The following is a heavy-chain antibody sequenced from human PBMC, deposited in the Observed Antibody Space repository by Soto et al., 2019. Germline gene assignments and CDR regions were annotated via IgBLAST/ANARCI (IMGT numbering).Heavy chain of an antibody. Sequence: GGSLRLSCAASGFTFSDYYMSWIRQAPGKGLEWVSYISSSGSTIYYADSVKGRFTISRDNAKNSLYLQMNSLRAEDTAVYYCARANDEPGGYSSGWYLDYWGQGTLVTVSS. CDR1: GFTFSDYY. D-gene: IGHD6-19*01. CDR2: ISSSGSTI. CDR3: ARANDEPGGYSSGWYLDY. V-gene: IGHV3-11*01. J-gene: IGHJ4*02.